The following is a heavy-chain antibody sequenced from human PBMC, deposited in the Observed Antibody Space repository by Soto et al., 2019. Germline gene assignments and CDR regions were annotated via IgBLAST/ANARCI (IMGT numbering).Heavy chain of an antibody. Sequence: VSCTTSGYTFTSYGISWVRQDPGQGVNWMGWISAYNGNTNYAQKLQGRVTMTTDTSTSTAYMELRSLRSDDTAVYYCARWVVAAAGAYYYYYGMDFWGQGTMVTVSS. CDR2: ISAYNGNT. CDR3: ARWVVAAAGAYYYYYGMDF. V-gene: IGHV1-18*01. D-gene: IGHD6-13*01. CDR1: GYTFTSYG. J-gene: IGHJ6*02.